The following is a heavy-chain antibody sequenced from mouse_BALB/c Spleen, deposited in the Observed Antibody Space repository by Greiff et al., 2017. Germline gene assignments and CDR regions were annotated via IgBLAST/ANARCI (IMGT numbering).Heavy chain of an antibody. J-gene: IGHJ4*01. Sequence: EVKLMESGAELVKPGASVKLSCTASGFNIKDTYMHWVKQRPEQGLEWIGRIDPANGNTKYDPKFQGKATITADTSSNTAYLQLSSLTSEDTAVYYCARGAVVAPYAMDYWGQGTSVTVSS. V-gene: IGHV14-3*02. CDR1: GFNIKDTY. D-gene: IGHD1-1*01. CDR2: IDPANGNT. CDR3: ARGAVVAPYAMDY.